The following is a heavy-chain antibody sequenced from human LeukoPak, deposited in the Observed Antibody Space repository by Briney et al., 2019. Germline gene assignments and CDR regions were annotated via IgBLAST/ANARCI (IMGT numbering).Heavy chain of an antibody. V-gene: IGHV1-18*01. Sequence: ASVKVSRTASGYTFTSYGISWVRQAPGQGRERMGWISAYNGNTNYAQKLQGRVTMTTDTSTSTAYMEVRSVRSDDTAVYYCAMDIAAAGIAFDIWGQGTMVTVSS. CDR2: ISAYNGNT. D-gene: IGHD6-13*01. CDR3: AMDIAAAGIAFDI. J-gene: IGHJ3*02. CDR1: GYTFTSYG.